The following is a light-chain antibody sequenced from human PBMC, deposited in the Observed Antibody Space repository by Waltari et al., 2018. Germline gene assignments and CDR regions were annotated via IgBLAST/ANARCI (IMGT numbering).Light chain of an antibody. CDR1: ALPQHY. CDR3: QSTDSSGSYRV. J-gene: IGLJ2*01. CDR2: KDS. Sequence: SYELTQPPSVSVSPGQTVRITCSGDALPQHYAYWFQQKPGQAPVLVIFKDSERPSGIPERFSGSSSGTTVTLTISGVQAEDEADYYCQSTDSSGSYRVFGGGTKLTVL. V-gene: IGLV3-25*03.